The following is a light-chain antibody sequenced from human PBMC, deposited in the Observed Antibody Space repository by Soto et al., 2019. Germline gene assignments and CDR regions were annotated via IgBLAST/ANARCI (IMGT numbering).Light chain of an antibody. CDR1: SSDVGGFNH. V-gene: IGLV2-14*03. CDR3: TSYTSSTTLGV. Sequence: QSALTQPASVSGSPGQSITISCTGTSSDVGGFNHVSWYQHHPGKAPKLIIYDVTSRPSGVSSRFSGSKSANTASLTISGLQAEDEADYYCTSYTSSTTLGVFGSGTKLTVL. J-gene: IGLJ1*01. CDR2: DVT.